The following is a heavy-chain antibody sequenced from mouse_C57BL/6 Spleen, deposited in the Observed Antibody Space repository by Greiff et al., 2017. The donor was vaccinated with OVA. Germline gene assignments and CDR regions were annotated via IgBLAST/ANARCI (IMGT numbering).Heavy chain of an antibody. CDR2: IDPSDSET. D-gene: IGHD2-14*01. CDR3: ARLGGTLYAMDY. V-gene: IGHV1-52*01. J-gene: IGHJ4*01. CDR1: GYTFTSYW. Sequence: VQLQQPGAELVRPGSSVKLSCKASGYTFTSYWMHWVKQRPIQGLEWIGNIDPSDSETHYNQKFKDKATLTVDKSSSTAYMQLSSLTSEDSAVYYCARLGGTLYAMDYWGQGTSVTVSS.